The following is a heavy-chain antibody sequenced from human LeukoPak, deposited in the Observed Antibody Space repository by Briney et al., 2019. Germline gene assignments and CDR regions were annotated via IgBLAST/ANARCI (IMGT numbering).Heavy chain of an antibody. D-gene: IGHD6-6*01. CDR3: ARGHLAARQRALDY. CDR2: INPSSGGT. J-gene: IGHJ4*02. CDR1: GYTFTGYY. Sequence: ASVKVSCKPSGYTFTGYYIQWARQAPGQGLEWIGWINPSSGGTNYAPKFQGRVTMTRDTSISTAYMDLSRLRSDDTAVYYCARGHLAARQRALDYWGQGTLVTVSS. V-gene: IGHV1-2*02.